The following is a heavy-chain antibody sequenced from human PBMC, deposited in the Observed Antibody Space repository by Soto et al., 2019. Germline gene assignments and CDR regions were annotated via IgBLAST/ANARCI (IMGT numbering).Heavy chain of an antibody. J-gene: IGHJ4*02. V-gene: IGHV1-2*02. CDR3: GMPDYLVSTLTYFVDY. CDR2: INPDNCVP. D-gene: IGHD5-12*01. CDR1: GYTFTGYY. Sequence: ASVEVSCKPSGYTFTGYYVSWARQAPGEGLAWMGWINPDNCVPQDAQKFQGRVTLSRDTSLKTAYMELNRLTSDDHGLFFCGMPDYLVSTLTYFVDYWGQGTLVTVSS.